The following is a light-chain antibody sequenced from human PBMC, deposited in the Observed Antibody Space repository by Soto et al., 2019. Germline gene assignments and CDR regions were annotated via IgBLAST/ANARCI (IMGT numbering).Light chain of an antibody. CDR2: DTS. V-gene: IGKV3-20*01. CDR1: QSVNNNY. CDR3: QQYGSSQFT. J-gene: IGKJ3*01. Sequence: EIVLMQSQGTLSLSPGERATLSCRASQSVNNNYVAWYQQRPGQTPTVLIFDTSRRATGVPDRFSGSGSGTDFTLRISRVEPDDFAVYYCQQYGSSQFTFGPGTKVNIK.